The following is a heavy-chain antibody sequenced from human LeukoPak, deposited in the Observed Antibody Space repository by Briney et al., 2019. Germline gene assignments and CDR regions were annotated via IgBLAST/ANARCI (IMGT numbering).Heavy chain of an antibody. D-gene: IGHD5-18*01. V-gene: IGHV3-74*01. J-gene: IGHJ4*02. CDR1: GFTFSVFW. CDR3: AMGYKSAYSWDY. Sequence: GGSLRLSCAASGFTFSVFWMFWVRQAPGQGLVWVSHISPDGRSTNYADSVKGRFTISRDNARNTLYLQLNSLTAEGTAVYYCAMGYKSAYSWDYWGQGTLVTVSS. CDR2: ISPDGRST.